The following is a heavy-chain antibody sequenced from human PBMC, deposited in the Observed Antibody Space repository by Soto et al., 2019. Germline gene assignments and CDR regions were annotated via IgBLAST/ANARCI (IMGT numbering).Heavy chain of an antibody. CDR1: GYSFTSYW. D-gene: IGHD6-6*01. Sequence: PGESLKISCKGSGYSFTSYWIGWVRQMPGKGLEWMGIIYPGDSDTRYSPSFQGQVTITRDTSASTAYMELSSLRSEDTAVYYCARPYSSSSSEYFQHWGQGTLVTVSS. CDR2: IYPGDSDT. CDR3: ARPYSSSSSEYFQH. V-gene: IGHV5-51*01. J-gene: IGHJ1*01.